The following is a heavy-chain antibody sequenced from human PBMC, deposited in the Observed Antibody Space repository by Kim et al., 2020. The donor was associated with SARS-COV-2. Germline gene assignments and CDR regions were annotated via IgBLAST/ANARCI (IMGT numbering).Heavy chain of an antibody. D-gene: IGHD6-13*01. CDR1: GYTLTELS. V-gene: IGHV1-24*01. J-gene: IGHJ4*02. CDR3: ATGSRQQLHLSFDY. Sequence: ASVKVSCKVSGYTLTELSMHWVLQAPGKGLEWMGGFDPEDGETIYAQKFQGRVTMTEDTSTDTAYMELSSLRSEDTAVYYCATGSRQQLHLSFDYWGQGTLVTVSS. CDR2: FDPEDGET.